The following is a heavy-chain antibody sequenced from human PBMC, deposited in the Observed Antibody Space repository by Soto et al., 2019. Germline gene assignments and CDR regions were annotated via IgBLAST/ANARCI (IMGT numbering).Heavy chain of an antibody. J-gene: IGHJ5*02. CDR2: MNPNSGNT. Sequence: ASVKVSCKASGYTFTSYDINWVRQATGQGLEWMGWMNPNSGNTGYAQKFQGRFTMTRNTSISTAYMELSSLRSEDTAVYYCARDTIFGVSSLGKFDPWGQGTLVTVSS. CDR3: ARDTIFGVSSLGKFDP. CDR1: GYTFTSYD. V-gene: IGHV1-8*01. D-gene: IGHD3-3*01.